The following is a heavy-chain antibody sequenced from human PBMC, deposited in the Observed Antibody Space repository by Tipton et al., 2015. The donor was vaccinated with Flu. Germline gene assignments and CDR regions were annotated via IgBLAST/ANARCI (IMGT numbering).Heavy chain of an antibody. CDR2: IYNSGST. Sequence: TLSLTCTVSGGSISSRSYYWGWIRQPPGKGLEWIGNIYNSGSTYYNPSLKSRVSISIDTSKNQFSLRLSSVTAADTAVYYCAREKDSRGSEYFQQRGQGTLVIVSS. CDR1: GGSISSRSYY. D-gene: IGHD6-19*01. V-gene: IGHV4-39*07. J-gene: IGHJ1*01. CDR3: AREKDSRGSEYFQQ.